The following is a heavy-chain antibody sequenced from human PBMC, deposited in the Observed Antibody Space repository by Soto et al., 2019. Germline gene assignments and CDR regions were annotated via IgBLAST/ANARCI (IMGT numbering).Heavy chain of an antibody. D-gene: IGHD6-13*01. J-gene: IGHJ5*02. V-gene: IGHV4-31*03. Sequence: QVQLQESGPGLVKPSQTLSLTCIVSGGSISSNDFYWSWIRQHPVKGLEWIGYIYYSGNTYYNPSLKSRVTILVDTSKNQFSLKVSSVTAADTAVYYCARLSGSWHSWFDPWGQGTLVTVSS. CDR3: ARLSGSWHSWFDP. CDR1: GGSISSNDFY. CDR2: IYYSGNT.